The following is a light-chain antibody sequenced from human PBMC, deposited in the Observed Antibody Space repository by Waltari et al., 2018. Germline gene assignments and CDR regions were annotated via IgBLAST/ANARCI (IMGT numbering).Light chain of an antibody. CDR1: ALPKKY. V-gene: IGLV3-10*01. CDR2: EDK. CDR3: YSTDNNGRGV. J-gene: IGLJ2*01. Sequence: SYELTQPPSVSVSTGQTARITCSGDALPKKYAYWYQQKSGQTPVLVIYEDKKRPSGIPERVSGSSSGTVATLTISGAQVEDEADYFCYSTDNNGRGVFGGGTKLTVL.